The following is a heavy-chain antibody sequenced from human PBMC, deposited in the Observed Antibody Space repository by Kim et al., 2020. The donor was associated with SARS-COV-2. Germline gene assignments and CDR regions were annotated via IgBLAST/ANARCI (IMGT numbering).Heavy chain of an antibody. CDR2: ISYGGNT. D-gene: IGHD1-26*01. Sequence: SETLSLTCTVSGVSIGSSSYSWGWIRQPPGKGLEWIGSISYGGNTYYNPSLKSRVTISVDTSKNQFSLKLSSVTAADTAVYYCARHKGGSYWDAVDPWGQGTLVIVSS. CDR1: GVSIGSSSYS. J-gene: IGHJ5*02. CDR3: ARHKGGSYWDAVDP. V-gene: IGHV4-39*01.